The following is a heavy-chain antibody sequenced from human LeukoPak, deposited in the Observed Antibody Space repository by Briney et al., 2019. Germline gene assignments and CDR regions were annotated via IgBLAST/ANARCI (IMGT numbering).Heavy chain of an antibody. CDR3: ATATTPTISRHYFDS. Sequence: GGSLRLSCAASGFTVSSNYMSWVRQAPGKGLEWVSVIYSGGSTYYADSVKGRFTISRDNSKNTLYLQMNSLRAEDTAVYYCATATTPTISRHYFDSWGQGTLVTVSS. CDR2: IYSGGST. D-gene: IGHD5-24*01. J-gene: IGHJ4*02. CDR1: GFTVSSNY. V-gene: IGHV3-53*01.